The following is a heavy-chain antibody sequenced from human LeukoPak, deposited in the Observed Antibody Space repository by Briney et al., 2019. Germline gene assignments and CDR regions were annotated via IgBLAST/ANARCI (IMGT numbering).Heavy chain of an antibody. Sequence: PSETLSLTCTVSGGSISSYYWSWIRQPPGKGLEWIGYIHYSGSTNYNPSLKSRVTISVDTSKNQFSLKLSSVTAADTAVYYCARSFGAFDIWGQGTMVTVSS. J-gene: IGHJ3*02. V-gene: IGHV4-59*01. CDR3: ARSFGAFDI. CDR1: GGSISSYY. CDR2: IHYSGST. D-gene: IGHD3-16*01.